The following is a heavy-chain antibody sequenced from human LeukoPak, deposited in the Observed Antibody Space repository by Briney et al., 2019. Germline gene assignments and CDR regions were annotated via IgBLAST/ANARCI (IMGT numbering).Heavy chain of an antibody. J-gene: IGHJ4*02. Sequence: GGSLRLSCAASGFTFSNFGMHWVRQAPGKGLEWVAVISYDGKNEYYTDSVKGRFTISRDNAKNTLYLQMNSLRAEDTAVYYCAKDPQLVAGGDFDYWGQGTLVTVSS. D-gene: IGHD6-6*01. CDR2: ISYDGKNE. V-gene: IGHV3-30*18. CDR3: AKDPQLVAGGDFDY. CDR1: GFTFSNFG.